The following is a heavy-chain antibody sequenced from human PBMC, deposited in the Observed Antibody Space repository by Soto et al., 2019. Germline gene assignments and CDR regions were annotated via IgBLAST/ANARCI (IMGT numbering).Heavy chain of an antibody. J-gene: IGHJ4*02. V-gene: IGHV1-69*04. CDR1: GGTFSSYT. CDR2: IIPILGIA. CDR3: ARDISPYYDSSGYYLPI. D-gene: IGHD3-22*01. Sequence: SVKVSCKASGGTFSSYTISWVRQAPGQGLEWMGRIIPILGIANYAQKFQGRVTITADKSTSTAYMELSSLRSEDTAVYYCARDISPYYDSSGYYLPIWGQGTLVTVSS.